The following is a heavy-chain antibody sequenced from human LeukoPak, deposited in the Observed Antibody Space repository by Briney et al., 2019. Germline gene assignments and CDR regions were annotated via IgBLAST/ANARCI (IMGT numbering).Heavy chain of an antibody. CDR3: ASRIAAAGPTFDY. CDR1: GGSFSGYY. D-gene: IGHD6-13*01. V-gene: IGHV4-34*01. Sequence: SETLSLTCAVYGGSFSGYYWSWIRQPPGKGLEWIGEINHSGSTNYNPSLKSRVTISVDTSKNQFSLKLSSVTAADTAVYYRASRIAAAGPTFDYWGQGTLVTASS. CDR2: INHSGST. J-gene: IGHJ4*02.